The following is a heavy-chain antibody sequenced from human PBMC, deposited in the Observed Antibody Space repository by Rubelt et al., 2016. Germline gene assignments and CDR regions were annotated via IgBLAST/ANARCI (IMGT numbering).Heavy chain of an antibody. CDR1: GASISSYY. CDR2: ILYSGTT. D-gene: IGHD4-17*01. V-gene: IGHV4-59*08. Sequence: QVQLQESGPGLVKPSETLSLTCTVSGASISSYYWTWIRQPPGKRLEWIGYILYSGTTNYNPSLKSRVTMSVDPSKNQFSPKLSSVTAADTAVYYLAGPPGLRNAYWYFDLWGRGTLVTVSS. CDR3: AGPPGLRNAYWYFDL. J-gene: IGHJ2*01.